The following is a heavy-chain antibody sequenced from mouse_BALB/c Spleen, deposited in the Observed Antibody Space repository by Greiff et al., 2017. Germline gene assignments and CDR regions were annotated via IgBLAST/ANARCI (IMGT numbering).Heavy chain of an antibody. CDR1: GYSITSDYA. D-gene: IGHD2-2*01. J-gene: IGHJ3*01. Sequence: EVQLQQSGPGLVKPSQSLSLTCTVTGYSITSDYAWNWIRQFPGNKLEWMGYISYSGSTSYNPSLKSRISITRDTSKNQFFLQLNSVTTEDTATYYCARSRGLPPWFAYWGQGTLVTVSA. CDR3: ARSRGLPPWFAY. V-gene: IGHV3-2*02. CDR2: ISYSGST.